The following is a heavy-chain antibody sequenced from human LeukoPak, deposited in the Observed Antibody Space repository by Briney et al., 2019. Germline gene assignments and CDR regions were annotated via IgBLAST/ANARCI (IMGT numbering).Heavy chain of an antibody. D-gene: IGHD1-1*01. J-gene: IGHJ4*02. Sequence: GGSLRLSCAASGFTFSTYSMNWVRQAPGKGLEWVSSITGSSSNIYHADSVKGRFTISRDNAKNSLYLQMNSLRAEDTAVYYCARDVERLAQMPYYFDYWGQGTLVTVSS. CDR1: GFTFSTYS. V-gene: IGHV3-21*01. CDR3: ARDVERLAQMPYYFDY. CDR2: ITGSSSNI.